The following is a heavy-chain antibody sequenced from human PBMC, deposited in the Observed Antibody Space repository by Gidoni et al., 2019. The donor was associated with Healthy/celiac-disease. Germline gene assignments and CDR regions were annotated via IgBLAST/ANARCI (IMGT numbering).Heavy chain of an antibody. V-gene: IGHV3-23*01. CDR3: AKGDVYYDSSGTFDY. CDR1: GFPFSSYA. D-gene: IGHD3-22*01. J-gene: IGHJ4*02. Sequence: EVQLLESGGGLVQPGGSLRLSCAAAGFPFSSYAMSWVRQAPGKGLEWVSAISGSGGSTYYADSVKGRFTISRDNSKNTLYLQMNSLRAEDTAVYYCAKGDVYYDSSGTFDYWGQGTLVTVSS. CDR2: ISGSGGST.